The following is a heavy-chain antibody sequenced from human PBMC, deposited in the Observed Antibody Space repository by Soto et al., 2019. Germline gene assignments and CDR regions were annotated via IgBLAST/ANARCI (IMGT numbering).Heavy chain of an antibody. V-gene: IGHV4-59*01. J-gene: IGHJ4*02. CDR2: IYYSGST. CDR1: GGSISSYC. CDR3: ARLCYGDYTWDY. Sequence: PSETLSLTCTVSGGSISSYCWSWIRQPPGKGLEWIGYIYYSGSTNYNPSLKSRVTISVDTSKNQLPLKLSSVTAADTAVYYCARLCYGDYTWDYWGQGTMVTVSS. D-gene: IGHD4-17*01.